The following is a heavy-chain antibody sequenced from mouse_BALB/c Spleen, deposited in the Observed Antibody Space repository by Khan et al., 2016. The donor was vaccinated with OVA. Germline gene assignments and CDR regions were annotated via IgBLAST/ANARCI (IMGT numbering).Heavy chain of an antibody. D-gene: IGHD1-1*01. J-gene: IGHJ3*01. CDR2: ILPGSGSN. Sequence: QVRLQQSGAELMKPGASVKISCKATGYTFSSYWIEWVKQRPGHGLEWIGEILPGSGSNNYNETFKGKATFTADTSSNTAYMQLSSLTSEDSAVYNCARGNYYGSSSWFGYWGQGTLVTVS. CDR3: ARGNYYGSSSWFGY. V-gene: IGHV1-9*01. CDR1: GYTFSSYW.